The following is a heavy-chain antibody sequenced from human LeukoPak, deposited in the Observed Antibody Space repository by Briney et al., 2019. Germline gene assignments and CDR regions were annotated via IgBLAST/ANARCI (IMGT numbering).Heavy chain of an antibody. D-gene: IGHD3-22*01. CDR2: IYTSGST. CDR3: ARHYLYDTSGDGTYYFDY. CDR1: GGSIRSGSYY. V-gene: IGHV4-61*02. Sequence: SETLSLTCTVSGGSIRSGSYYWSWIRQPAGKGLEWIGRIYTSGSTNYNPSLKSRVTISVDTSKNQFSLKLSSVTAADTAVYYCARHYLYDTSGDGTYYFDYWGQGTLVTVSS. J-gene: IGHJ4*02.